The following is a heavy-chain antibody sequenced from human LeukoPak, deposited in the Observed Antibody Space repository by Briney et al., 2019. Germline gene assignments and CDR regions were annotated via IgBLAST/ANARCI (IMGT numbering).Heavy chain of an antibody. CDR3: ARKGVVATNYYGMDV. CDR2: ISSSGSTI. CDR1: GFTFSSYE. V-gene: IGHV3-48*03. Sequence: GSLRLSCAASGFTFSSYEMNWVRQAPGKGLEWVSYISSSGSTIYYADSVKGRFTISIDNAKNSLYLQMNSLRAEDTAVYYCARKGVVATNYYGMDVWGQGTTVTVSS. D-gene: IGHD5-12*01. J-gene: IGHJ6*02.